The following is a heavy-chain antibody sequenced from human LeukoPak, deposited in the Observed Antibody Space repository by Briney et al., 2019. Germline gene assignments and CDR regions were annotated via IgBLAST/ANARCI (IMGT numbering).Heavy chain of an antibody. J-gene: IGHJ4*02. CDR1: GFTFSSYA. Sequence: GRSLRLSCAASGFTFSSYAMHWVRQAPGRGLEWVAVISYDGSNKYYADSVKGRFTISRDNSKNTLYLQMNSLRAGDTAVYYCARTWSGHFDYWGQGTLVTVSS. CDR2: ISYDGSNK. CDR3: ARTWSGHFDY. V-gene: IGHV3-30-3*01. D-gene: IGHD3-3*01.